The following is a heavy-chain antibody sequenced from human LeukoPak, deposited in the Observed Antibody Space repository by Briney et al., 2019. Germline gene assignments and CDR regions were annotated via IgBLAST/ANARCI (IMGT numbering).Heavy chain of an antibody. J-gene: IGHJ4*02. D-gene: IGHD5-24*01. V-gene: IGHV4-31*02. CDR2: IYYSGST. CDR3: ARDTSGDGYSFAY. Sequence: SETLSLTCTVSGGSISSGGYYWSWLRQHPGKGLQWIGYIYYSGSTYYNPSLKSQLTISVDTSKNQFSLTLSSVTAADTALYYCARDTSGDGYSFAYWGQGILVTVSS. CDR1: GGSISSGGYY.